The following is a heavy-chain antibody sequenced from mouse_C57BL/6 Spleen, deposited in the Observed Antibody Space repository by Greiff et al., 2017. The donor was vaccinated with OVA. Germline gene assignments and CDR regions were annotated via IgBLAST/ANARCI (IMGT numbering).Heavy chain of an antibody. V-gene: IGHV2-2*01. CDR1: GFSLTSYG. D-gene: IGHD4-1*01. Sequence: QVQLQQSGPGLVKPSQSLSIPCTVSGFSLTSYGVHWVRQSQGKGLEWLGVIWSGGSTDYNAAFISRLSISKDNSKSQVFFKINSLQADDTAIYYCARRGNWDEAMDYWGQGTSVTVSS. J-gene: IGHJ4*01. CDR3: ARRGNWDEAMDY. CDR2: IWSGGST.